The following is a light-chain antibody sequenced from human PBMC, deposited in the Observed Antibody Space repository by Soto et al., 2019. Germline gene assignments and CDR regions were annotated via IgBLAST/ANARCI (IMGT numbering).Light chain of an antibody. CDR2: DAS. CDR3: QQNKDWPGT. CDR1: QSVSSY. V-gene: IGKV3-11*01. J-gene: IGKJ1*01. Sequence: IVLTQSPATLSLSPWERATLSCRASQSVSSYLAWYQQKPGQAPRLLIYDASNRATGIPARFSGSGSGTDFTLTISSLEPEDFGVYYCQQNKDWPGTFGQGTKVDIK.